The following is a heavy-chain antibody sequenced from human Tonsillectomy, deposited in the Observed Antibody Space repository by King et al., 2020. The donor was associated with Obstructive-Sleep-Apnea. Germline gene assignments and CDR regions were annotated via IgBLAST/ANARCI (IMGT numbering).Heavy chain of an antibody. D-gene: IGHD3-3*01. V-gene: IGHV3-73*01. CDR1: GFTFSGFT. J-gene: IGHJ3*02. CDR2: IRSKANRYGT. Sequence: VQLVESGGGLVQPGGSLKLSCAASGFTFSGFTMHWVRQASGKGLVWGGRIRSKANRYGTAYAASVKGRFTISRDDSENTAYLQMKSLKTEDTAVYYCTRRVVSTSAFDIWGQGTMVTVSS. CDR3: TRRVVSTSAFDI.